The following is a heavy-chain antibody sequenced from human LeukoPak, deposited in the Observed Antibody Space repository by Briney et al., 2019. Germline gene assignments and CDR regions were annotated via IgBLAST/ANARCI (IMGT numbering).Heavy chain of an antibody. J-gene: IGHJ6*03. CDR2: IYTSGST. V-gene: IGHV4-61*02. CDR1: GGSISSGSYY. D-gene: IGHD4-17*01. CDR3: ARFAQGPYRDFPYYYMDV. Sequence: SETLSLTCTVPGGSISSGSYYWSWIRQPAGKGLEWIGRIYTSGSTNYNPSLKSRVTISVDTSKNQFSLKLSSVTAADTAVYYCARFAQGPYRDFPYYYMDVWGKGTTVTISS.